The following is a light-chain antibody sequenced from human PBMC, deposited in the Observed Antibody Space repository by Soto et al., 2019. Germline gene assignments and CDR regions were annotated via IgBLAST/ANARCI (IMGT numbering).Light chain of an antibody. Sequence: DSQMSQSPDTQSAVEGETVTITGRASQSISRWFAWYQQKPGKAPKLLIYHASSLESGVPSRFSGSGSGTEFTLTISRLQPDDFATYYCQHSDSYSEAFGQGTKVDIK. J-gene: IGKJ1*01. CDR2: HAS. CDR3: QHSDSYSEA. V-gene: IGKV1-5*01. CDR1: QSISRW.